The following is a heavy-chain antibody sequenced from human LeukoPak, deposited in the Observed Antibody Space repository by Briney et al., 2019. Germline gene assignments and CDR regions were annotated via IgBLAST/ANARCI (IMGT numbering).Heavy chain of an antibody. V-gene: IGHV3-23*01. J-gene: IGHJ3*01. CDR3: AKDWKDYGDFHAFDV. Sequence: PGGSLRLSCANSGFTFSRFAMSWVHQAPGKGLEWVSTISTSGASTYYADSVRGRFTISRDNSKNTLYLQMKSLRAEDTAVYYCAKDWKDYGDFHAFDVWGQGTMVTVSS. D-gene: IGHD4-17*01. CDR1: GFTFSRFA. CDR2: ISTSGAST.